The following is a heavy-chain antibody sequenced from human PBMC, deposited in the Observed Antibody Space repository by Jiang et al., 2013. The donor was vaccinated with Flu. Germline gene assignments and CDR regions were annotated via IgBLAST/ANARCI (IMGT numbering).Heavy chain of an antibody. CDR1: GFTFSSYG. CDR3: AKDRFDP. J-gene: IGHJ5*02. Sequence: ASGFTFSSYGMHWVRQAPGKGLEWVAVISYDGSNKYCADSVKGRFTISRDNSKNTLYLQMNSLRAEDTAVYYCAKDRFDPWGQGTLVTVSS. CDR2: ISYDGSNK. V-gene: IGHV3-30*18.